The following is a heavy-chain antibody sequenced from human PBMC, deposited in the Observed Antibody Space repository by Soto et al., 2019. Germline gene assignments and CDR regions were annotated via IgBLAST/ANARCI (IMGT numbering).Heavy chain of an antibody. V-gene: IGHV1-69*13. Sequence: GASVKVSCKASGGTFSSYAISWVRQAPGQGLEWMGGIIPIFGTANYAQKFQGRVTITADESTSTAYMELSSLRSEDTAVYYCAREITRDYDFHGMDVWGQGTTVTVSS. D-gene: IGHD3-3*01. J-gene: IGHJ6*02. CDR2: IIPIFGTA. CDR3: AREITRDYDFHGMDV. CDR1: GGTFSSYA.